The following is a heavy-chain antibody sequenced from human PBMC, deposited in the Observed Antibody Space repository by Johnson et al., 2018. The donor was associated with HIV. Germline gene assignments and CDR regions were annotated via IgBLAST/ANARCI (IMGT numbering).Heavy chain of an antibody. CDR2: ISGSGGST. J-gene: IGHJ3*02. Sequence: VQLVESGGGLVQPGGSRRLSCVVSGFIFSNYAMSWVRQAPGKGLEWVSAISGSGGSTFYADSVKGRFTISRDNSKNTLYLQVNSLRVEDTSVYYCARRSDYFSHDAFDIWGQVTMVTVSS. CDR3: ARRSDYFSHDAFDI. V-gene: IGHV3-23*04. D-gene: IGHD3-22*01. CDR1: GFIFSNYA.